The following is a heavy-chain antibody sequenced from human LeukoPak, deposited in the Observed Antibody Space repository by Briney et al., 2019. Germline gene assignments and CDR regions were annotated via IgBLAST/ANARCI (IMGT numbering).Heavy chain of an antibody. CDR3: AHGAMYQLDY. CDR1: GFAVSSNY. V-gene: IGHV3-53*01. CDR2: IYRGDST. D-gene: IGHD2-2*01. Sequence: GGSLRLSCAASGFAVSSNYMSWVRQAPGKGLEWVSLIYRGDSTYYGDSVNGRFTISRDNAKNTLYLQMNSLRAEDTAVYYCAHGAMYQLDYWGQGTLVTVSS. J-gene: IGHJ4*02.